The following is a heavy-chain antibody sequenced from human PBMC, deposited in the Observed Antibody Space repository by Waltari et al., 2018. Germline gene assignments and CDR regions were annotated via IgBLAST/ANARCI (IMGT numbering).Heavy chain of an antibody. CDR3: LRDSSGSHFDY. Sequence: LVQSGAEAKKPGASVKVSCTASGYTFTGYAILWVRQAPGQGLEWMGRINPKNGDTHYAQNFQGRVALTTDTSTNTAFMELQRLRSDDTAVYYCLRDSSGSHFDYWGQGTLVTVSS. CDR2: INPKNGDT. J-gene: IGHJ4*02. CDR1: GYTFTGYA. D-gene: IGHD3-22*01. V-gene: IGHV1-2*06.